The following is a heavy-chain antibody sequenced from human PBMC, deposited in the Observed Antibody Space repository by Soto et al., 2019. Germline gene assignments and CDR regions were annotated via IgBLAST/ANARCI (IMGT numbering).Heavy chain of an antibody. Sequence: GASVKVSCKASGYTFTTYAMHWVRQAPGQRLEWMGWINAGNGNTKYSQKFQGRVTITRDTSASTAYMELSSLRSEDTAVYYCARLLIASPCYRRYLFASCGQGSLVTVSS. D-gene: IGHD3-16*01. CDR2: INAGNGNT. CDR3: ARLLIASPCYRRYLFAS. J-gene: IGHJ5*01. CDR1: GYTFTTYA. V-gene: IGHV1-3*01.